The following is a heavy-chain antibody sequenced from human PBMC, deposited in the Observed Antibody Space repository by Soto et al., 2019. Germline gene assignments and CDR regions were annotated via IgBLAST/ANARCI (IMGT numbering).Heavy chain of an antibody. CDR1: GGTFSSYT. CDR2: IIPILGIA. Sequence: QVQLVQSGAEVKKPGSSVKVSCKASGGTFSSYTISWVRQAPGQGLEWMGRIIPILGIANYAQKFQGSVTITADNSTSTAYMELSSVRSEDTAGYYCARDGYNYGEGQHWGQGTLVTVSS. CDR3: ARDGYNYGEGQH. J-gene: IGHJ1*01. V-gene: IGHV1-69*08. D-gene: IGHD1-1*01.